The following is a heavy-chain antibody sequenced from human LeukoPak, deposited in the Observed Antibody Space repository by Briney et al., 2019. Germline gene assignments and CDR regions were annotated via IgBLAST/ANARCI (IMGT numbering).Heavy chain of an antibody. Sequence: GASVKVSCKASGGTFSSYAFNWVRQAPGQGLEWMGGIIPIFDTANYAQKFQDRVTITADESTSTAYMELSSLRSEDTAVYYCTRGIPVTGTFDYWGQGTLVTVPS. V-gene: IGHV1-69*01. D-gene: IGHD6-19*01. CDR3: TRGIPVTGTFDY. J-gene: IGHJ4*02. CDR1: GGTFSSYA. CDR2: IIPIFDTA.